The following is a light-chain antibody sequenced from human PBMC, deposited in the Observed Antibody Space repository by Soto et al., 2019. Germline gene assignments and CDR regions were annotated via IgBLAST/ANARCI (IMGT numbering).Light chain of an antibody. V-gene: IGKV1-33*01. J-gene: IGKJ3*01. CDR2: DAS. CDR3: QQYDNLPLFT. Sequence: DIQMTQSPSSLSASVGDRVTITCQASQDISNYLNWYQQKPGKAPKLLIYDASNLETGVPSRFSGSGSGTEFTVTISSLQPEDIATYYCQQYDNLPLFTFGPATKVDIK. CDR1: QDISNY.